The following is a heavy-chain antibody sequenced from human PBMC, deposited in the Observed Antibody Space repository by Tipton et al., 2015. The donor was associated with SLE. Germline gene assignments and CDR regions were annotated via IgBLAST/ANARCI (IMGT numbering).Heavy chain of an antibody. Sequence: TLSLTCAVSGGSISSGGYSWSWIRQPPGKGLEWIGSIYHSGSTYYNPSLKSRVTISVDTSKNQFSLKLSSVTAADTAVYYCARDPRATVAYAFDIWGQGTMVTVSS. V-gene: IGHV4-30-2*03. CDR3: ARDPRATVAYAFDI. J-gene: IGHJ3*02. CDR2: IYHSGST. CDR1: GGSISSGGYS. D-gene: IGHD4-23*01.